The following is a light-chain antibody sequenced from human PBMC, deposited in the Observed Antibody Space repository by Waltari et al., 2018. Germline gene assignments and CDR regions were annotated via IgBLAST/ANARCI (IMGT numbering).Light chain of an antibody. CDR3: CLYTSSSTWV. CDR1: SSVIGRYND. Sequence: QSALTQPASVSGSPGQSITISCTGTSSVIGRYNDVSWYQQLPGKAPKRIIYDVTKGPSWFSHRFSGSKSCDTASLTISGLQSENEADYYFCLYTSSSTWVFGGGTKVTVL. V-gene: IGLV2-14*03. CDR2: DVT. J-gene: IGLJ3*02.